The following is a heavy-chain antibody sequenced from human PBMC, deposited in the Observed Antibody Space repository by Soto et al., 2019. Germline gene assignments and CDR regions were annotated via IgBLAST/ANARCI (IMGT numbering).Heavy chain of an antibody. V-gene: IGHV3-74*01. D-gene: IGHD1-1*01. J-gene: IGHJ4*02. Sequence: EVQLVESGGGLVQSGGSLRLSCAASGVTLGTYWMHWVRQAPGKGLVWVSRINDYGTTINYAASVEGRFIISRDAANIEVYLPMNNLSAEDSAVYYCARGGLEPFDYWGQGARVTVSS. CDR2: INDYGTTI. CDR1: GVTLGTYW. CDR3: ARGGLEPFDY.